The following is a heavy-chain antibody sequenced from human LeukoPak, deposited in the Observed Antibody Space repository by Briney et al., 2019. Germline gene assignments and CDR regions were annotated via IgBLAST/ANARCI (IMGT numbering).Heavy chain of an antibody. CDR1: GFTFSDYG. Sequence: PGGSLRLSCVASGFTFSDYGMYWVRQAPGKGLEHVSGISSNGIYTYYANSVKGRFTISRDNSKNTLYLQMGSLRAEDMAVYYCARGPTVITFNAFDVWGQGTMVTVSS. CDR2: ISSNGIYT. D-gene: IGHD4-17*01. V-gene: IGHV3-64*01. CDR3: ARGPTVITFNAFDV. J-gene: IGHJ3*01.